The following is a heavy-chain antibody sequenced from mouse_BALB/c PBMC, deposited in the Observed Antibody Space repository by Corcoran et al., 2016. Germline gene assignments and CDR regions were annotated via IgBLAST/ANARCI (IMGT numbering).Heavy chain of an antibody. V-gene: IGHV1-18*01. D-gene: IGHD1-1*01. Sequence: EVLLQQSGPELVKPGASVKIPCKASGYTFTDYNMDWVKQSHGKSLEWIGDINPNNGGTIYNQKFKGKATLTVDKSSSTAYMELRSLTSEDTAVYYCAGSSPHYYAMDYWGQGTSVTVSS. CDR2: INPNNGGT. CDR1: GYTFTDYN. J-gene: IGHJ4*01. CDR3: AGSSPHYYAMDY.